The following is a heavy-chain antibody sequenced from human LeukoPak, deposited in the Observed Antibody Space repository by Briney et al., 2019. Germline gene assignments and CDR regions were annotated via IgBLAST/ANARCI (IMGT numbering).Heavy chain of an antibody. CDR2: IYPGDSDT. J-gene: IGHJ6*02. CDR1: GYSFTSYW. D-gene: IGHD2-15*01. CDR3: ARHALCSGGSCYNYYHGRDV. V-gene: IGHV5-51*01. Sequence: GESLKISCKGSGYSFTSYWIGWVRQMPGKGLEWMGIIYPGDSDTRYSPSFQGQVTISADKSISTAYLQWSSLKASDTDLYYCARHALCSGGSCYNYYHGRDVWGQGTTVTVSS.